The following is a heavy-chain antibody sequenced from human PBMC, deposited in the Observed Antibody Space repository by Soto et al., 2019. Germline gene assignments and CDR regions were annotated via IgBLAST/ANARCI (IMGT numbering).Heavy chain of an antibody. CDR3: AFPYGDSLFGNY. Sequence: GESLKISCKGSGYSFASYWIGWVRQMPGKGLEWMGIIFPADSDTKYRPSFQGQVTISVDKSISTAYLQWSSLKASDTAMYYCAFPYGDSLFGNYWGQGTLVTVSS. CDR2: IFPADSDT. CDR1: GYSFASYW. J-gene: IGHJ4*02. V-gene: IGHV5-51*01. D-gene: IGHD4-17*01.